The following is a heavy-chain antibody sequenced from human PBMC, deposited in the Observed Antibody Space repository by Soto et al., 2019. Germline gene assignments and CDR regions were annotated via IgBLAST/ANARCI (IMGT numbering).Heavy chain of an antibody. Sequence: EVQLVESGGGLVQPGGSLRLSCAASGFTVSSNYMSWVRQAPGKGLEWVSVIYSGGSTYYADSVKGRFTISRHNSKNTRYRQMNSLRAEDTAVYYCARGPGGGFVDYWGQGTLVTVSS. D-gene: IGHD2-15*01. CDR2: IYSGGST. CDR3: ARGPGGGFVDY. J-gene: IGHJ4*02. CDR1: GFTVSSNY. V-gene: IGHV3-53*04.